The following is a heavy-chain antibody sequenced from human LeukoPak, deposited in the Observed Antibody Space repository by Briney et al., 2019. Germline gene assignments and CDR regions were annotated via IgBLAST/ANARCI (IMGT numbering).Heavy chain of an antibody. Sequence: SETLSLTCTVSGGSISSSNYYWDWIRQPPGKGLEWIGSIYYSGRTYYNPSLKSRVTISVDMSKNQFSLKLSSVTAADTAVYYCAKHDTSGYYYYFHSWGQGTLVTVSS. V-gene: IGHV4-39*01. J-gene: IGHJ4*02. CDR2: IYYSGRT. D-gene: IGHD3-22*01. CDR1: GGSISSSNYY. CDR3: AKHDTSGYYYYFHS.